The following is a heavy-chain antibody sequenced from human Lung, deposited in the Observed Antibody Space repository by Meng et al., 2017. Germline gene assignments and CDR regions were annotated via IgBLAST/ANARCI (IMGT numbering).Heavy chain of an antibody. V-gene: IGHV1-2*02. Sequence: ASVKVSCKASGYTFTGYYMHWVRQAPGQGLAWMGWINPNSGGTNYAQKFQARVTMTGDTSISTAYMELSGLRSDDTAMYYCARDEDISAAGKLFGDYWGQGTLVTVSS. CDR3: ARDEDISAAGKLFGDY. J-gene: IGHJ4*02. CDR2: INPNSGGT. CDR1: GYTFTGYY. D-gene: IGHD6-25*01.